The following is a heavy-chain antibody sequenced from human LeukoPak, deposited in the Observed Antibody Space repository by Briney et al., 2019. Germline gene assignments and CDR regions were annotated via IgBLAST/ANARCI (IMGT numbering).Heavy chain of an antibody. CDR3: ARIVTIFGVVLDY. CDR1: GYSISSGYY. CDR2: IYHSGST. V-gene: IGHV4-38-2*01. D-gene: IGHD3-3*01. Sequence: PSETLSLTCAVSGYSISSGYYWGWIRQPPGKGLEWIGSIYHSGSTYYNPSLKSRVTMSVDTSKNQFSLKLSSVTAADTAVYYCARIVTIFGVVLDYWGQGTLVTVSS. J-gene: IGHJ4*02.